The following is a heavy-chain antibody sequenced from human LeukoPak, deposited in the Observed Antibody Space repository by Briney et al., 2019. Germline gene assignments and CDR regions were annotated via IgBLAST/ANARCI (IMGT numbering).Heavy chain of an antibody. CDR2: IYYSGST. CDR3: ARAGWELGNAFDI. D-gene: IGHD1-26*01. V-gene: IGHV4-59*01. J-gene: IGHJ3*02. Sequence: SETLSLTCTVSGGSISNYYWGWIRQPPGEGLEWIGSIYYSGSTNYNPSLKSRVTISVDTSKNQFSLKLSSVTAADTAVYYCARAGWELGNAFDIWGQGTMVTVSS. CDR1: GGSISNYY.